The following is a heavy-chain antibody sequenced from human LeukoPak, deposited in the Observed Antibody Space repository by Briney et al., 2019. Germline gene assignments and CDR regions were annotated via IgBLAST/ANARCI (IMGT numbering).Heavy chain of an antibody. CDR2: INHSGST. Sequence: SETLSLTCAVYGGSFSGYYWSWIRQPPGKGLEWIGEINHSGSTNYNPSLKSRVTISVDTSKNQFSLKLSSVTAADTAVYYCARGFHRYSYGSGVYYFDYWGQGTLVTVSS. CDR1: GGSFSGYY. V-gene: IGHV4-34*01. J-gene: IGHJ4*02. D-gene: IGHD5-18*01. CDR3: ARGFHRYSYGSGVYYFDY.